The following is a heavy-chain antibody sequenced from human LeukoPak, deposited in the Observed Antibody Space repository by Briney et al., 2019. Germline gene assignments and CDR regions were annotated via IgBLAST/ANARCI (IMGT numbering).Heavy chain of an antibody. CDR2: IYSGGST. CDR3: ASLNYDLWSGYSGYFDY. CDR1: GFTVSSNY. J-gene: IGHJ4*02. Sequence: PGGSLRLSCAASGFTVSSNYMSWVRQAPGKGLEWVSVIYSGGSTYYADSVKGRFTISRDNSKNTLYLQMNSLRAEDTAVYYCASLNYDLWSGYSGYFDYWGQGTLVTVSS. D-gene: IGHD3-3*01. V-gene: IGHV3-66*01.